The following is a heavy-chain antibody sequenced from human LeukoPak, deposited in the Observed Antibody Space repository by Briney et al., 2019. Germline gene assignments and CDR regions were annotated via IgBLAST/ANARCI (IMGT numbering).Heavy chain of an antibody. D-gene: IGHD2-15*01. CDR2: ISGSGSTT. CDR1: GFTFSSYA. V-gene: IGHV3-23*01. CDR3: ARPRLEYCSGGSCFDAFDI. Sequence: PGGSLRLSCAATGFTFSSYAMNWVRHAPGKGLEWVSAISGSGSTTYYADSVKGRFTISRDNSKNTLFLQMNSLTAEDTAIYSCARPRLEYCSGGSCFDAFDIWGQGTMVTVSS. J-gene: IGHJ3*02.